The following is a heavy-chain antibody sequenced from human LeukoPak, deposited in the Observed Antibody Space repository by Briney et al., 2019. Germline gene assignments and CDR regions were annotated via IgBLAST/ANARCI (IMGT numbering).Heavy chain of an antibody. V-gene: IGHV3-33*01. CDR1: GFTFSSYG. J-gene: IGHJ4*02. CDR3: ARDGNYYDSSGYLTFDY. Sequence: PGGSLRLSCAASGFTFSSYGMHWVRQAPGKGLEWVAVIWDDGSNKYYADSVKGRFTISRDNSKNTLYLQMNSLRAEDTAVYYCARDGNYYDSSGYLTFDYWGQGTLVTVSS. CDR2: IWDDGSNK. D-gene: IGHD3-22*01.